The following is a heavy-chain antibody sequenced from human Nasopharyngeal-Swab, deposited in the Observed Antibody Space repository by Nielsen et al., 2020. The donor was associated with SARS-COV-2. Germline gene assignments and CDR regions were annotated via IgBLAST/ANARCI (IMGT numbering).Heavy chain of an antibody. J-gene: IGHJ4*02. CDR2: IDDDGRDT. V-gene: IGHV3-74*01. CDR3: VRATNLGGSLWVPDY. D-gene: IGHD5-12*01. CDR1: GFTFNTYW. Sequence: GSLRLSCAASGFTFNTYWMHWVRQAPGKGLVWVSRIDDDGRDTIYADSVKGRFTISRDNARDTLYLQMNSLRAEDTAVYYCVRATNLGGSLWVPDYWGQGTLVTVSS.